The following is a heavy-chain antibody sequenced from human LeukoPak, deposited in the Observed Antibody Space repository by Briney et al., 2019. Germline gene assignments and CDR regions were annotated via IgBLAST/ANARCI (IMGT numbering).Heavy chain of an antibody. J-gene: IGHJ4*02. Sequence: PSQTLSLTCTVSGASIISSNYYWTWIRQPAGKGLEWIGRIYTSGSTNYNPSLNSRVTISVDTSKNQFSLKLISVTAADTAVYYCARYWAAALPYYFDYWGQGTLVTVSS. CDR3: ARYWAAALPYYFDY. D-gene: IGHD2-2*01. V-gene: IGHV4-61*02. CDR2: IYTSGST. CDR1: GASIISSNYY.